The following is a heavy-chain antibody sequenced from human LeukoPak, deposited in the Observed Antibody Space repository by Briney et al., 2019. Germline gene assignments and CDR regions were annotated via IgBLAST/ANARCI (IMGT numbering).Heavy chain of an antibody. CDR1: GFTFSTYW. V-gene: IGHV3-7*01. Sequence: GGSLRLSCAASGFTFSTYWMSWVRQAPGKGLEWVANIKQDGSEKYYVVSVEGRFTISRDNAKNSLLLQMSSLRAEDTAVYYCVRAQGLGEPENHWGQGTLVTVSS. CDR3: VRAQGLGEPENH. J-gene: IGHJ4*02. D-gene: IGHD3-16*01. CDR2: IKQDGSEK.